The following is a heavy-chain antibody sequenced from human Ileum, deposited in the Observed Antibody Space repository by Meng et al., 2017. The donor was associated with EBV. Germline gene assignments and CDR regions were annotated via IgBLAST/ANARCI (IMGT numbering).Heavy chain of an antibody. CDR3: ARRPTGIDY. J-gene: IGHJ4*02. V-gene: IGHV4-34*12. CDR1: GGSLSGAY. Sequence: QVQRTQWGAGLLKPSVTLSPPCAFNGGSLSGAYWNWIRQPPGKGLEWIGEIIHGGSPSYNPSLKSRVTISIDTSKNQLSLMLSSVTAADTAVYYCARRPTGIDYWGQGTLVTVSS. CDR2: IIHGGSP. D-gene: IGHD2-8*02.